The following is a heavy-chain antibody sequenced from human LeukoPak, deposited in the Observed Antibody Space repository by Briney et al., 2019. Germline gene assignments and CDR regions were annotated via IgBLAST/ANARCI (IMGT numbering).Heavy chain of an antibody. CDR2: IYYSGTT. J-gene: IGHJ4*02. V-gene: IGHV4-4*02. Sequence: PSETLSLTCGVSGGSISDTNWWTWFRQSPGKGLEWIGYIYYSGTTNYNPYLKSRVTISLGMSSNQFSLRLDSVTAADTAVYYCARAASLDFWGQGILVTVSS. CDR3: ARAASLDF. D-gene: IGHD2-2*01. CDR1: GGSISDTNW.